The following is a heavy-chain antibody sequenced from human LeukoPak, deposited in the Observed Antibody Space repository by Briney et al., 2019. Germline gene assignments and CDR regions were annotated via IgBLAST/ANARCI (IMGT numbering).Heavy chain of an antibody. CDR1: GFTFSSYE. V-gene: IGHV3-48*03. D-gene: IGHD5-18*01. J-gene: IGHJ4*02. Sequence: GGSLRLSCAASGFTFSSYEMNWVRQAPGKGLEWVSYISSSGSTIYYADSVKGRFTISRDNAKNSLYLRMNSLRAEDTAVYYCAREPRRAMGVTFFDYWGQGTLVTVSS. CDR2: ISSSGSTI. CDR3: AREPRRAMGVTFFDY.